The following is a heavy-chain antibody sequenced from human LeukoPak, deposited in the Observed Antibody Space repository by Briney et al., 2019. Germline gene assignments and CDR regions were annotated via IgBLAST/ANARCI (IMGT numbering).Heavy chain of an antibody. D-gene: IGHD6-19*01. CDR3: AKGRRQWLDLSYFDY. CDR2: ISSSSSYI. V-gene: IGHV3-21*01. Sequence: GGSLRLSCAASGFTFSSYSMNWVRQAPGKGLEWVSSISSSSSYIYYADSVKGRFTISRDNSKNTLYLQMNSLRAEDTAVYYCAKGRRQWLDLSYFDYWGQGTLVTVSS. CDR1: GFTFSSYS. J-gene: IGHJ4*02.